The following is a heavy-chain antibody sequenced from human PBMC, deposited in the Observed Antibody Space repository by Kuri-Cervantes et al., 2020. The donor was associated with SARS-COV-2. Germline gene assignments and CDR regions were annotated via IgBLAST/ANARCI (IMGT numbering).Heavy chain of an antibody. V-gene: IGHV3-11*01. CDR2: TRSEGVTK. Sequence: GGSLRLSCAASGFTFSDYYMSWVRQAPGKGLEWVAFTRSEGVTKYYGDSVRGRFTISRDNAKNSLYLQINSLRAEDTAVYYCARDHRITLDYFDYWGQGTLVTVSS. D-gene: IGHD3-10*01. CDR1: GFTFSDYY. CDR3: ARDHRITLDYFDY. J-gene: IGHJ4*02.